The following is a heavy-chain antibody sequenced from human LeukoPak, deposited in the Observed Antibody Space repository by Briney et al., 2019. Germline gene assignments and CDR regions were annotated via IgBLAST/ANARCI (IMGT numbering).Heavy chain of an antibody. D-gene: IGHD4-17*01. CDR3: ARDEYGDYHGMDV. V-gene: IGHV3-33*01. CDR2: IWYDGSNK. CDR1: GFTFSSYG. Sequence: GRSLRLSCAASGFTFSSYGMHWVRQAPGKGLEWVAVIWYDGSNKYYADSVKGRFTISRDNSKNTLYLQMNSLRAEDTAVYYCARDEYGDYHGMDVWGQGTTVTVPS. J-gene: IGHJ6*02.